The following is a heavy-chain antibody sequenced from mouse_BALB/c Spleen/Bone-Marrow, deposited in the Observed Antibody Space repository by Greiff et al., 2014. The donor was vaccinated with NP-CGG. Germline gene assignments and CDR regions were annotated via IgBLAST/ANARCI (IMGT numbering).Heavy chain of an antibody. J-gene: IGHJ3*01. Sequence: EVQGVESGAELVKPGASVKLSCTASGFNIKDTYMHWVKQRPEQGLEWIGRIDPANGNTKYDPKFQGKATITADTSSNTAYLQLSSLTSEDTAVYYCAIYYYGSGGFAYWGQGTLVTVSA. CDR2: IDPANGNT. V-gene: IGHV14-3*02. D-gene: IGHD1-1*01. CDR3: AIYYYGSGGFAY. CDR1: GFNIKDTY.